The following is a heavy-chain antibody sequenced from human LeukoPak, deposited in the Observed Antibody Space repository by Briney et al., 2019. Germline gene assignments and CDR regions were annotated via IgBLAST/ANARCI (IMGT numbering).Heavy chain of an antibody. J-gene: IGHJ4*02. D-gene: IGHD5-18*01. CDR2: ISGSGGST. CDR1: GFTFSSYG. Sequence: PGGSLRLSCAASGFTFSSYGMSWVRQAPGKGLEWVSAISGSGGSTYYADSVKGRFTISRDNSKNTLHLQMNSLRAEDTAVYYCAKGTKGYSYGNNYFDYWGQGTLVTVSS. CDR3: AKGTKGYSYGNNYFDY. V-gene: IGHV3-23*01.